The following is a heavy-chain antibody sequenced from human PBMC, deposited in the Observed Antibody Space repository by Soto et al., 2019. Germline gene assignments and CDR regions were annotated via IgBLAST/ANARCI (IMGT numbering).Heavy chain of an antibody. J-gene: IGHJ6*02. Sequence: SETLSLTCTVSGGSVSSCSYYWSWIRHPPGKGLDWIGYIYYSGSTNYNPSLKSRVTISVDTSKNQFSLKLSSVTAADTAVYYCARGYCTNGVCYDYYYYGMDVWGQGTTVTVSS. CDR2: IYYSGST. V-gene: IGHV4-61*01. D-gene: IGHD2-8*01. CDR1: GGSVSSCSYY. CDR3: ARGYCTNGVCYDYYYYGMDV.